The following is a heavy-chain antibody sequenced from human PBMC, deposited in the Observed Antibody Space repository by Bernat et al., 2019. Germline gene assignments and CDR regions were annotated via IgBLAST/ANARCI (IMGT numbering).Heavy chain of an antibody. Sequence: QVQLQESGPGLVKPSETLSLTCTVSGGSISSYYWSWIRQPPGKGLEWIGYIYYSGSTNYNPSLTMRVTIPVATSKNQSSLKLSYVTAADTAVYYCSRHLGFRAARNWFDPWGQGTLVTVSS. CDR3: SRHLGFRAARNWFDP. D-gene: IGHD6-6*01. V-gene: IGHV4-59*08. CDR1: GGSISSYY. J-gene: IGHJ5*02. CDR2: IYYSGST.